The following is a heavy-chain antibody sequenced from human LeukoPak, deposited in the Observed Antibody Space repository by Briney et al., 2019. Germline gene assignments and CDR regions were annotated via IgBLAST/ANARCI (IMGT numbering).Heavy chain of an antibody. CDR1: GFTFSSFA. V-gene: IGHV3-23*01. D-gene: IGHD6-13*01. J-gene: IGHJ4*02. CDR2: LSGTGGTT. Sequence: PGGSLRLSCAASGFTFSSFAMSWVRQAPGKGLEWVSGLSGTGGTTFNADSVKGRFNISRDNAKNSLYLQMNSLRAEDTAVYYCARDPAFLLGYSSSWYHDYWGQGTLVTVSS. CDR3: ARDPAFLLGYSSSWYHDY.